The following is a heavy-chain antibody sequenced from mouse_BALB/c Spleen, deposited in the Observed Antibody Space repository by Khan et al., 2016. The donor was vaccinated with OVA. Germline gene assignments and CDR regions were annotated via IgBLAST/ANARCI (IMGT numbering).Heavy chain of an antibody. CDR2: INTYTGEP. V-gene: IGHV9-3-1*01. CDR3: ASPPYCTYGLDN. J-gene: IGHJ4*01. CDR1: GHTFTKFG. Sequence: QIQLVQSGPELKKPGETVKISCKASGHTFTKFGMNWVKQAPGKGLKWMGWINTYTGEPTYADDFHGRFAFSLETSASTAYLQINNLKNEDTATYFWASPPYCTYGLDNWGQGTSVTGSP. D-gene: IGHD2-10*01.